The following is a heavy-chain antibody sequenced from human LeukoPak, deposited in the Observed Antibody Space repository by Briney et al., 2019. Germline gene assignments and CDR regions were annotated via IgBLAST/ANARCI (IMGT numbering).Heavy chain of an antibody. J-gene: IGHJ5*02. CDR2: ISAYNGNT. Sequence: ASVKVSCKASGYTFTSYGISWVRQAPGQGLEWMGWISAYNGNTNYAQKLQGRVTMTTDTSTSTAYMELRSLRSDDTAVYYCAREGAAAGTLPWFDPWGQGTLVTVSS. CDR3: AREGAAAGTLPWFDP. D-gene: IGHD6-13*01. CDR1: GYTFTSYG. V-gene: IGHV1-18*01.